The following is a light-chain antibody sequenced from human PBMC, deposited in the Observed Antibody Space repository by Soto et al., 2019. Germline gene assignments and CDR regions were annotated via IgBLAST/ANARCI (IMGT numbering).Light chain of an antibody. V-gene: IGLV2-14*01. CDR2: GVS. CDR1: SSDVGGYNY. J-gene: IGLJ1*01. Sequence: QSVLTQPASVSGSPGQSITISCTGTSSDVGGYNYVSWYQQHPGKAPKLMIYGVSYRPSGVSNRFSGSKSGNTASLTISGLQAEDEADYYCSSYTSSSTYVFGTGTRSPS. CDR3: SSYTSSSTYV.